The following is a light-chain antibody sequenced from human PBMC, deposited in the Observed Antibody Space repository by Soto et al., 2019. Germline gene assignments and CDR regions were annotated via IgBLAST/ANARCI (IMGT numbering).Light chain of an antibody. CDR2: EVS. V-gene: IGLV2-8*01. Sequence: QSALTQPASVSASPGQSITISCTGTSSDVGGSNFVSWYQQHPGKPPKLIIYEVSKRPSGVPDRFSGSKSGNTASLTVSGLQAEDEADYYCSSYAGSNNAVVFGGGTKLTVL. CDR3: SSYAGSNNAVV. CDR1: SSDVGGSNF. J-gene: IGLJ2*01.